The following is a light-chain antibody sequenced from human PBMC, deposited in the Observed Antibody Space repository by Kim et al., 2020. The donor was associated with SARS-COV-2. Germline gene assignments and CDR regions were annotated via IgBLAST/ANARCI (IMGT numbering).Light chain of an antibody. Sequence: GDRITITCRASQTIENWLAWYQQKPGKAPKLLIYDTSTLEGGVPSRFSGSGSGTEFALTISSLQPDDFATYYCQQYKTSSWTFGQGTKVEI. CDR1: QTIENW. CDR2: DTS. J-gene: IGKJ1*01. V-gene: IGKV1-5*01. CDR3: QQYKTSSWT.